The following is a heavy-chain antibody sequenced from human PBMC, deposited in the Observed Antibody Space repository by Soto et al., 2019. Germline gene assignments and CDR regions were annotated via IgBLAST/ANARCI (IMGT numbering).Heavy chain of an antibody. CDR1: GFTFSDHY. J-gene: IGHJ4*02. D-gene: IGHD4-17*01. Sequence: VQLVQSGGGLVQPGGSLRLSCAASGFTFSDHYMDWVRQAPGKGLEWVGRTKNKAKSFTTEYAASVKGRFTISRDDAKNSLYLQMSSLETEDTAVYYCARELMTTVTYFDYWGQGTLVTGPS. V-gene: IGHV3-72*01. CDR3: ARELMTTVTYFDY. CDR2: TKNKAKSFTT.